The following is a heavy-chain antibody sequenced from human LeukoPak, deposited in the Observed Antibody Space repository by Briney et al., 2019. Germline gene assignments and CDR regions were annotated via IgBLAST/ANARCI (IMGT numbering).Heavy chain of an antibody. CDR2: MNPNSGNT. Sequence: GASVKVSCKASGYTFTSYDINWVRQATGQGLEWMGWMNPNSGNTGYAQKFQGRVTITRNTSISTAYMELSSLRSEDTAVYYCARLNNPGNYFDYWGQGTLVTVSS. CDR1: GYTFTSYD. D-gene: IGHD3-10*01. V-gene: IGHV1-8*03. CDR3: ARLNNPGNYFDY. J-gene: IGHJ4*02.